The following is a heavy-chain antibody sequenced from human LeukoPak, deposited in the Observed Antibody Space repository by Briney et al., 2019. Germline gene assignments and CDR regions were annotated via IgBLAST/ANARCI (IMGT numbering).Heavy chain of an antibody. Sequence: PSETLSLTCAVYGGSFSGYYWSWIRQPPGKGLEWIGEINHRGSTNYNPSLKSRVTISVDTSKNQFSLKLSSVTAADTAVYDCARGRTTYYTNNWCDPWGQGTLVTVSS. J-gene: IGHJ5*02. D-gene: IGHD1-26*01. V-gene: IGHV4-34*01. CDR3: ARGRTTYYTNNWCDP. CDR2: INHRGST. CDR1: GGSFSGYY.